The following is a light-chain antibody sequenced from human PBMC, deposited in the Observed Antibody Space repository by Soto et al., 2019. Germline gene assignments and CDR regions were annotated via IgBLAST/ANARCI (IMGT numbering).Light chain of an antibody. V-gene: IGLV3-25*03. CDR2: KDS. CDR3: QSADSSGSYVV. Sequence: SYELTQPPSVSVSPGQTARITCSGDALSKQYAYWYQQKPGQAPVLVIYKDSERPSGIPERFSGSSSGTTVTLTISGVQAEDEADYYCQSADSSGSYVVFGGGTKLT. CDR1: ALSKQY. J-gene: IGLJ2*01.